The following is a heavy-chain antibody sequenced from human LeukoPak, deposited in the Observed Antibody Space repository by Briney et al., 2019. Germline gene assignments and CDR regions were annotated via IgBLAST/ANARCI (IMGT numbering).Heavy chain of an antibody. Sequence: LEWMGWISAYNGNTNYAQKLQGRVTMTTDTSTSTAYMELRSLRSDDTAVYYCARVSDYGDYWGQGTLVTVSS. CDR3: ARVSDYGDY. V-gene: IGHV1-18*01. CDR2: ISAYNGNT. J-gene: IGHJ4*02.